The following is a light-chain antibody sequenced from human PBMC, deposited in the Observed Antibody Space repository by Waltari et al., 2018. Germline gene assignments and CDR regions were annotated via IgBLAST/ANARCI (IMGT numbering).Light chain of an antibody. Sequence: QSALTQTGSVSGSPGQSVTISCAGTGSDVGDSNSVSCYQQHPGKAPNLVIFDVSKRPSGVPDRFSGSKSGTSASLTVSGLQAEDEADYYCCSYAGIWVFGGGTKLTVL. V-gene: IGLV2-11*01. CDR1: GSDVGDSNS. CDR3: CSYAGIWV. J-gene: IGLJ3*02. CDR2: DVS.